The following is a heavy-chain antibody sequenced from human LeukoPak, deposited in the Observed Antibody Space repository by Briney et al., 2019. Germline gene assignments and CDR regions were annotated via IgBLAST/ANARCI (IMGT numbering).Heavy chain of an antibody. CDR1: GFTFSSYG. D-gene: IGHD6-6*01. V-gene: IGHV3-9*01. CDR2: ISWNSGSI. J-gene: IGHJ6*02. Sequence: GGSLRLSCAASGFTFSSYGMHWVRQAPGKGLEWVAGISWNSGSIGYADSVKGRFTISRDNAKNSLYLQMNSLRAEDTALYYCAKDTIAARPYYYYGMDVWGQGTTVTVSS. CDR3: AKDTIAARPYYYYGMDV.